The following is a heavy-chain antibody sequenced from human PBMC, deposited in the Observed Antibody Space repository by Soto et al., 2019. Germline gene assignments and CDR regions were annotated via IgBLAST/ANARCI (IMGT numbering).Heavy chain of an antibody. D-gene: IGHD6-6*01. CDR2: IYYSGST. CDR3: AIAARPHYYYHYGMDV. Sequence: SSETLSLTCTVSGGSIRSSSYYWGWIRQPPGKGLEWIGSIYYSGSTYYNPSLKSRVTISVDTSKNQFSLKLSSVTAADTAVYYCAIAARPHYYYHYGMDVWGQGTTVT. CDR1: GGSIRSSSYY. V-gene: IGHV4-39*01. J-gene: IGHJ6*02.